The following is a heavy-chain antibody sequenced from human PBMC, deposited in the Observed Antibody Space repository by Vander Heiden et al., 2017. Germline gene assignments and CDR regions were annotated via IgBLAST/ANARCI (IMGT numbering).Heavy chain of an antibody. D-gene: IGHD6-13*01. CDR1: GGPISGYY. V-gene: IGHV4-4*07. Sequence: QVQLQKSGPGLVKPSETLSLTCTDSGGPISGYYWSWIRQPAGKGLEWIGRIYTSGSTNYNPSLKSRVTMSVDTSKNQFSLKLSSVTAADTAVYYCARAHSSSWYRFDYWGQGTLVTVSS. CDR3: ARAHSSSWYRFDY. CDR2: IYTSGST. J-gene: IGHJ4*02.